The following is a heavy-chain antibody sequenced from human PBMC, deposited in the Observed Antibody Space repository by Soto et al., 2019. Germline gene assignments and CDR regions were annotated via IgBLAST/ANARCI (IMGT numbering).Heavy chain of an antibody. CDR2: ISGSGGST. CDR3: AKEKEEYYDFWSGYYPFAEFDY. CDR1: GFTFSSYA. V-gene: IGHV3-23*01. Sequence: PGGSLRLTCASSGFTFSSYAMSWVRQAPGKGLEWVSAISGSGGSTYYADSVKGRFTISRDNSKNTLYLQMNSLRAEDTAVYYCAKEKEEYYDFWSGYYPFAEFDYWGQGTLVTVSS. J-gene: IGHJ4*02. D-gene: IGHD3-3*01.